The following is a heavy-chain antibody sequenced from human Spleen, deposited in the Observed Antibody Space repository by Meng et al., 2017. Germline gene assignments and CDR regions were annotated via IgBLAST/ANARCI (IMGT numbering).Heavy chain of an antibody. D-gene: IGHD1-20*01. CDR1: GDSVSSNSAA. CDR2: TYYRSKWYR. CDR3: ARVRPTITGDYGMDV. V-gene: IGHV6-1*01. J-gene: IGHJ6*01. Sequence: SQTLSLTCAISGDSVSSNSAAWNWIRQSPSRCLEWLGRTYYRSKWYRNYAAFVESRITINPDTSKNQFSLQLDSVTPEDTAIYYCARVRPTITGDYGMDVWGHGTTVTVSS.